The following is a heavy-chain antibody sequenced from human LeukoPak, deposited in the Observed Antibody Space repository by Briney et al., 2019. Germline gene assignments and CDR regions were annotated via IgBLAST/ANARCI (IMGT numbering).Heavy chain of an antibody. CDR3: ATGGTMVQSNVFDI. Sequence: ASVKVSCKVSGYTLSESSMQWLRQAPGKGREWMGGFDPESGETIYAQKFEGRVTVTEDTSTDTAYMELRGLRSEDTAVYYCATGGTMVQSNVFDIWGQGTMVTVSS. V-gene: IGHV1-24*01. CDR2: FDPESGET. J-gene: IGHJ3*02. CDR1: GYTLSESS. D-gene: IGHD3-10*01.